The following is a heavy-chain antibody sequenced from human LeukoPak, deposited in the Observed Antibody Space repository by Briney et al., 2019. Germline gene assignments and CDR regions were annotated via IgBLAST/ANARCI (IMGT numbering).Heavy chain of an antibody. V-gene: IGHV3-21*06. Sequence: PGGSLRLSCAASGFTFSSYSMNWVRQAPGKGLEWVSSISSVGSYIYYADSVKGRFSISGDNANSSVYLQMNSLRAEDTAVYFCVREVTAINTDAFDMWGHGTVVTVSS. CDR1: GFTFSSYS. D-gene: IGHD2-21*02. CDR2: ISSVGSYI. J-gene: IGHJ3*02. CDR3: VREVTAINTDAFDM.